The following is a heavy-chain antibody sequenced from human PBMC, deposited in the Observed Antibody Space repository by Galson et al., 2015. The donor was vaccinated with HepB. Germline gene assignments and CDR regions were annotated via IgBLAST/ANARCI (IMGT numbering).Heavy chain of an antibody. Sequence: SLRLSCAASGFTFQEHAMHWVRQAPGKGLEWVSGISWNSGNIVYTDSVKGRFTVSRDNAKNSLYLQMNSLRVEDTALYYCAKGKFSTTFTTSPAFDYWGQGTLVTVSS. CDR3: AKGKFSTTFTTSPAFDY. J-gene: IGHJ4*02. V-gene: IGHV3-9*01. D-gene: IGHD4-17*01. CDR2: ISWNSGNI. CDR1: GFTFQEHA.